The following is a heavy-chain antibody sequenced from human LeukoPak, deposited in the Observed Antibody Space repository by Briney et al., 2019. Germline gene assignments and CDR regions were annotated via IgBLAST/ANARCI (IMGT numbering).Heavy chain of an antibody. J-gene: IGHJ4*02. CDR3: ARGGKYQFLSGY. V-gene: IGHV3-23*01. CDR2: ISGGGGST. Sequence: GGSLRLSCAASGFTFSNYAMSWVREAPGKGREWVSGISGGGGSTYYADSVKGRFTISRDNSKNTLYLQMNSLRAEDTDVYYCARGGKYQFLSGYWGQGTLVTVSS. D-gene: IGHD2-2*01. CDR1: GFTFSNYA.